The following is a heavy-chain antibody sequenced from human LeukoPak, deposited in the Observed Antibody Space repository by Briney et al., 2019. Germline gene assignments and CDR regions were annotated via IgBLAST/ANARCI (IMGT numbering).Heavy chain of an antibody. CDR2: FDSEDGET. CDR3: ATESPSYDSSGAPFDY. D-gene: IGHD3-22*01. CDR1: GYIVTKLS. V-gene: IGHV1-24*01. J-gene: IGHJ4*02. Sequence: PGASVKVSCKVSGYIVTKLSIHWVRQAPGKGLEWMGGFDSEDGETIYAQKFQGRVTMTEDTSTDTAYMELSSLRSEDTAVYYCATESPSYDSSGAPFDYWGQGTLVTVSS.